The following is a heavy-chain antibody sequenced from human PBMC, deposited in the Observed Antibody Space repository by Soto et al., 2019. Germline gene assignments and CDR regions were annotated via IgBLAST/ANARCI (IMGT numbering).Heavy chain of an antibody. Sequence: GGSLRLSCAASGFTFSSYSMNWVRQAPGKGLEWVSSISSSSYIYYADSVKGRFTISRDNAKNSLYLQMNSLRAEDTAVYYCARDSLYDSSGYPHAFDIWGQGTMVTVS. CDR1: GFTFSSYS. CDR2: ISSSSYI. J-gene: IGHJ3*02. CDR3: ARDSLYDSSGYPHAFDI. D-gene: IGHD3-22*01. V-gene: IGHV3-21*01.